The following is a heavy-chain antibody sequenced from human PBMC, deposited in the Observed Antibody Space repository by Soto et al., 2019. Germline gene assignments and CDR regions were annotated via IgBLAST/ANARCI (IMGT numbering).Heavy chain of an antibody. CDR1: EFTFSNHW. CDR2: LNSGGSTT. Sequence: EVQLVESGGVLVQPGGSLRLSCAASEFTFSNHWMHWVRQAPGEGLVWVSRLNSGGSTTNYADSVKGPFTISRDNAKNTLYLQMNSLRAEDTAVYYGVRGGRLAYYMDFWGKGATVTVSS. D-gene: IGHD3-3*02. J-gene: IGHJ6*03. V-gene: IGHV3-74*01. CDR3: VRGGRLAYYMDF.